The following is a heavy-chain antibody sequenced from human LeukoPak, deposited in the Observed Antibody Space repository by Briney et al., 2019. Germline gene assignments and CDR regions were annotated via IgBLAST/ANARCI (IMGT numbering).Heavy chain of an antibody. V-gene: IGHV3-7*01. CDR2: IKPDGSEG. Sequence: GGSLRLSSVASGFTYNNYWMTWIRQAPGKGLEWVANIKPDGSEGYYLDSLKGRFTISRDNAKNSLFLQMTDLRVEDTAVYFCARSGGYGWDYWGQGALVTVSS. CDR1: GFTYNNYW. J-gene: IGHJ4*02. CDR3: ARSGGYGWDY. D-gene: IGHD5-12*01.